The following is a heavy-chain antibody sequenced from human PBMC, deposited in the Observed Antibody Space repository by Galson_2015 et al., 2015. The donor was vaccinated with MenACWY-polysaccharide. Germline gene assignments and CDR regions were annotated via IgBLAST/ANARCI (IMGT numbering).Heavy chain of an antibody. D-gene: IGHD6-6*01. Sequence: SLRLSCAASGLPFSNWRMTWVRQAPGKGLEWVASIKKDGSEKYYVDSVKGRFTISRDNAKDSLYLQMNSLRAEETAVYFCARSCGSSLTYWGQGTLVTVSS. V-gene: IGHV3-7*01. J-gene: IGHJ4*02. CDR2: IKKDGSEK. CDR3: ARSCGSSLTY. CDR1: GLPFSNWR.